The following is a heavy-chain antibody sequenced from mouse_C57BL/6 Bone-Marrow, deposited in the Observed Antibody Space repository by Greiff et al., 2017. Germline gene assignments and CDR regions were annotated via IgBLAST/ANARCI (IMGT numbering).Heavy chain of an antibody. Sequence: QVQLQQSGAELVRPGPSVKMSCKASGSTFTNYWIGWAKQRPGHGLEWIGNIYPGGGYTNSNEKFKGKATLTVDKSSRTAYMQFSSLTSEDSAIYYCARHYYGSSYDWIAYWGQGTLVTVSA. CDR1: GSTFTNYW. D-gene: IGHD1-1*01. CDR2: IYPGGGYT. J-gene: IGHJ3*01. V-gene: IGHV1-63*01. CDR3: ARHYYGSSYDWIAY.